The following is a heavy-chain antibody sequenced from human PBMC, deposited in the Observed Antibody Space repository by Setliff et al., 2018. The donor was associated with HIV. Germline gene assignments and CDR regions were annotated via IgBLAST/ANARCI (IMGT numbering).Heavy chain of an antibody. V-gene: IGHV5-51*01. CDR3: ARHTLNNAFDI. CDR1: GYSFTNYW. J-gene: IGHJ3*02. Sequence: GESLKISCTGSGYSFTNYWIGWVRQMPGKGLEWMGIIFPGDSDTRYSPSFQGQVTISADTSISTAYLQWRSLKASDTAMYYCARHTLNNAFDIWGLGTMVTVSS. CDR2: IFPGDSDT.